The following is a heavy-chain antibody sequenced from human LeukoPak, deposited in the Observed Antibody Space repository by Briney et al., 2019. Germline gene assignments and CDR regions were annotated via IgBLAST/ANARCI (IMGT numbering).Heavy chain of an antibody. CDR2: INPNSGGT. D-gene: IGHD4-11*01. CDR1: GYTFTGYY. CDR3: ALPIYSNYGWAAPAREKIDY. Sequence: ASVKVSCKASGYTFTGYYMHWVRQAPGQGLEWMGWINPNSGGTNYAQKFQGRVTMTRDTSISTAYMELSSLRSEDTAVYYCALPIYSNYGWAAPAREKIDYWGQGTLVAVSS. J-gene: IGHJ4*02. V-gene: IGHV1-2*02.